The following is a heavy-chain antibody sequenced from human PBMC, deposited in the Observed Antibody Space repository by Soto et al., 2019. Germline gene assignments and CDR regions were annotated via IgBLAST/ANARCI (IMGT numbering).Heavy chain of an antibody. D-gene: IGHD1-1*01. CDR2: VYWNDDK. CDR3: ARGLATLPVFAFDI. CDR1: GISLRTSGVG. J-gene: IGHJ3*02. Sequence: ESGPTLLNPTHARTLTCTLSGISLRTSGVGLGWIRQTPGKALECLALVYWNDDKHYSPSLKSSLTITKDTSKNQAILTMTNMDPVDTAKYYCARGLATLPVFAFDIWGQGTVVTVSS. V-gene: IGHV2-5*01.